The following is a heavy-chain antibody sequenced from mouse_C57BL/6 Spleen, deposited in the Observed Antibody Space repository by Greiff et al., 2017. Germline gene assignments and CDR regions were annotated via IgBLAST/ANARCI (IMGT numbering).Heavy chain of an antibody. CDR1: GYAFSSSW. D-gene: IGHD4-1*01. CDR3: ETANNYFDY. V-gene: IGHV1-82*01. CDR2: IYPGDGDT. Sequence: QVQLQQSGPELVKPGASVKISCKASGYAFSSSWMNWVQQRPGKGLEWIGRIYPGDGDTNYNGKFKGKATLTADKASSTAYMQLSSLTSEDSAVYFCETANNYFDYWGQGTTLTVSS. J-gene: IGHJ2*01.